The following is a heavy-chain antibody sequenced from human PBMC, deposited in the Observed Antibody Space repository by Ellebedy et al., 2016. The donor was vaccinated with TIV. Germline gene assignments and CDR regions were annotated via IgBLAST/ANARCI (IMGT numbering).Heavy chain of an antibody. Sequence: GGSLRLSXAASGFTFSNYVMHLVRQAPGKGLEWVALIWDDGGDKYYADSVKGRFTISRDNAKNSVYLQMNSLRDEDTAVYYCARDWAHSSGWYSFDYWGQGTLVTVSS. CDR2: IWDDGGDK. J-gene: IGHJ4*02. V-gene: IGHV3-33*01. CDR1: GFTFSNYV. CDR3: ARDWAHSSGWYSFDY. D-gene: IGHD6-19*01.